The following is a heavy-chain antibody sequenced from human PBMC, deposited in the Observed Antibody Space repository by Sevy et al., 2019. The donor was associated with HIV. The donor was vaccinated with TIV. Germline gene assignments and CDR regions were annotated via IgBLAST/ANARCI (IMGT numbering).Heavy chain of an antibody. J-gene: IGHJ4*02. D-gene: IGHD3-22*01. V-gene: IGHV3-23*01. CDR3: AKGKYYYDSSGYYLYDY. Sequence: GGSLRLSCAASGFTFSSYAMSWVRQAPGKGLEWVSAISGSGGSTYYADSVKGRCTISRDNSKNTLYLQMNSLRAEDTAVNYCAKGKYYYDSSGYYLYDYWGQGTLVTVSS. CDR1: GFTFSSYA. CDR2: ISGSGGST.